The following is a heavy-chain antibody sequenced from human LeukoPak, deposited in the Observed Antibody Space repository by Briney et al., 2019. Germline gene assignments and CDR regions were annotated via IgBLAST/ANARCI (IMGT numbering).Heavy chain of an antibody. CDR1: GGSISSYY. V-gene: IGHV4-59*01. CDR2: IYYSGST. CDR3: ARDKGVFPGDYYYGMDV. Sequence: SETLSLTCTVSGGSISSYYWSWIRQPPGKGLEWIGYIYYSGSTNYNPFLKSRVTISVDTSKNQFSLKLSSVTAADTAVYYCARDKGVFPGDYYYGMDVWGQGTTVTVSS. J-gene: IGHJ6*02. D-gene: IGHD3-10*01.